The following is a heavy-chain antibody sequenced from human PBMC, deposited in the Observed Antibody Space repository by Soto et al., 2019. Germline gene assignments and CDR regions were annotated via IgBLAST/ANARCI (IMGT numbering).Heavy chain of an antibody. J-gene: IGHJ4*02. Sequence: GASVKVSWKASGYTFTSNAIHWGRPAPGQRLEWMGWINAGNGNTKYSQKFQGRVTITRDTSASTAYMELSSLRSEDTAVYYCVRGIVVVTAQDYWGQEALVTVSS. CDR3: VRGIVVVTAQDY. CDR2: INAGNGNT. V-gene: IGHV1-3*01. CDR1: GYTFTSNA. D-gene: IGHD2-21*02.